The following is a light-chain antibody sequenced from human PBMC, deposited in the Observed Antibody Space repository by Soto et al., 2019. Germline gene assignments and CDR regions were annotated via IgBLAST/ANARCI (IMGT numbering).Light chain of an antibody. J-gene: IGKJ4*01. Sequence: DIQLTQSPSVLSASVGDTVTITCRASQALSNYLAWYQQKPGKAPDLLIYSASTLPSGVPSRVSGSGSETEVSLTIRALQPEEGATDYGQQLSRYPLTFGGGTKVDIK. CDR2: SAS. CDR1: QALSNY. V-gene: IGKV1-9*01. CDR3: QQLSRYPLT.